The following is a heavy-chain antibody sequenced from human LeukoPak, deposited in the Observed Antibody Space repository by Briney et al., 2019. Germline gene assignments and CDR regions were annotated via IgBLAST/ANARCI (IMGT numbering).Heavy chain of an antibody. V-gene: IGHV4-59*08. CDR3: ARHAIYSGGYSFWFDP. D-gene: IGHD1-26*01. CDR1: GFTFSTYA. J-gene: IGHJ5*02. Sequence: GSLRLSCAASGFTFSTYAMSWIRQPPGKGLEWIAYIYYSGITNYNPSLKSRVSISLDTSKNLFSLSLTSVTAADTAVYYCARHAIYSGGYSFWFDPWGLGTLVTVSS. CDR2: IYYSGIT.